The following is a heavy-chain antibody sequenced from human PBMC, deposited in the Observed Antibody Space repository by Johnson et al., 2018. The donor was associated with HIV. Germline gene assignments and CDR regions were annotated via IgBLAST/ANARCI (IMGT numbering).Heavy chain of an antibody. CDR1: GFTFDDYA. D-gene: IGHD2-8*02. Sequence: EVQLVESGGGLVQPGRSLRLSCAASGFTFDDYAMHWVRQAPGKGLEWVSAISGSGGSTYYADSVKGRFTISRDNSKNTLYLQMNSLRAEDTAVYFCARDSGLYGFDIWGQGTMLTVSS. CDR2: ISGSGGST. V-gene: IGHV3-23*04. J-gene: IGHJ3*02. CDR3: ARDSGLYGFDI.